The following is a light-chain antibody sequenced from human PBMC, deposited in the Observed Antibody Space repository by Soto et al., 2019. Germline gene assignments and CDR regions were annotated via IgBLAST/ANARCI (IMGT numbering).Light chain of an antibody. CDR1: QTVSSSY. Sequence: EIVLTQSPGTLSLSPGERATLPCRASQTVSSSYLAWYQQKPGRAPRLLIFGASSRATGIPDRFSGSGSGTDFTLTSSRLEPEDFAVYYCQQFGTSSWTFGQGTKVDIK. V-gene: IGKV3-20*01. CDR2: GAS. J-gene: IGKJ1*01. CDR3: QQFGTSSWT.